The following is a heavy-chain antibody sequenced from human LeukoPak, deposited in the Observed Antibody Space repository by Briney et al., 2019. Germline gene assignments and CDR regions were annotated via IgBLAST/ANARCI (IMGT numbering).Heavy chain of an antibody. CDR3: AREPGYYDSSGYFYTAI. CDR2: ISSSSSYI. CDR1: GFTFSTYW. Sequence: GGSLRLSCVASGFTFSTYWMTWVRQAPGKGLEWVSSISSSSSYIYYADSVKGRFTISRDNAKNSLYLQMNSLRAEDTAVYYCAREPGYYDSSGYFYTAIWGQGTLVTVSS. D-gene: IGHD3-22*01. J-gene: IGHJ4*02. V-gene: IGHV3-21*01.